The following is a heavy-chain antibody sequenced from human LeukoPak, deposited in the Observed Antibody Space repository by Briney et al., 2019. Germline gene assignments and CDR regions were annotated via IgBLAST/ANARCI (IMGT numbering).Heavy chain of an antibody. V-gene: IGHV3-23*01. Sequence: PGGSLRLSCVASGFTFSSYAMSWVRQVPGKALEWVSTITGGAGSTYYADSVKGRFTISRDNSKNTLYLQMNSLRAEDTAVYYCARGSSGWYKAVDYWGQGTLVTVSS. D-gene: IGHD6-19*01. CDR1: GFTFSSYA. CDR3: ARGSSGWYKAVDY. J-gene: IGHJ4*02. CDR2: ITGGAGST.